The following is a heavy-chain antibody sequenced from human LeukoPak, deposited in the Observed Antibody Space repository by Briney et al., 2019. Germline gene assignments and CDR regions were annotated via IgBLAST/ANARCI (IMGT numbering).Heavy chain of an antibody. Sequence: GGSLRLSCAASGFTFSSYSMNWVRQTPGKGLEWVSYISSSSSTIYYADSVKGRFTISRDNAKNSLYLQMNSLRAEDTAVYYCARVHYGSESYYHYYYYYMDVWGKGTTVTVSS. CDR2: ISSSSSTI. CDR1: GFTFSSYS. V-gene: IGHV3-48*01. D-gene: IGHD3-10*01. J-gene: IGHJ6*03. CDR3: ARVHYGSESYYHYYYYYMDV.